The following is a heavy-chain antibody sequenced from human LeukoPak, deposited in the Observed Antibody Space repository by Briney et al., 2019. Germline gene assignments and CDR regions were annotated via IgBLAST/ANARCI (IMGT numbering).Heavy chain of an antibody. V-gene: IGHV3-30*02. CDR1: GFTFSSYG. D-gene: IGHD3-22*01. Sequence: GGSLRLSCAASGFTFSSYGMHWVRQAPGKGLEWVAFIRYDGSNKYYADSVKGRFTISRDNSKNTLYLQMNSLRAEDTAAYYCANELVVITSYWGQGTLVTVSS. CDR3: ANELVVITSY. J-gene: IGHJ4*02. CDR2: IRYDGSNK.